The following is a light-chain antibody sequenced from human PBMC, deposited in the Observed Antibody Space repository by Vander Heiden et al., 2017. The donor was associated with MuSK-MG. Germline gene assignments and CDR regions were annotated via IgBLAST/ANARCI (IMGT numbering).Light chain of an antibody. CDR1: QSVLYSSPNTNS. Sequence: DLVMTQSPDSLAVSLGERATINCKSSQSVLYSSPNTNSLAWYQQKPGQPPKLLIYWASTRESGVPDRFSGSRSGTAFTLTISSLQAADVAVYYCQHSYSPLFTFGGATKVXIK. V-gene: IGKV4-1*01. CDR3: QHSYSPLFT. CDR2: WAS. J-gene: IGKJ4*01.